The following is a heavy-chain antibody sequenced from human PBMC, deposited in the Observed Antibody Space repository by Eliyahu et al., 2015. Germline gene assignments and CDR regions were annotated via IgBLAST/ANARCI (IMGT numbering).Heavy chain of an antibody. Sequence: QITLKESGPSLVKPTQTLTLTCTFSXFSLSSSEMGVGWIRQPPGKALEWLALIYWSDDKRYSPSLKSRLTITKDTSKNQVVLTMTNMDPEDTATYYCAHERRWLRYDFWGQGTVVTVSS. J-gene: IGHJ4*02. CDR2: IYWSDDK. CDR3: AHERRWLRYDF. V-gene: IGHV2-5*01. D-gene: IGHD5-12*01. CDR1: XFSLSSSEMG.